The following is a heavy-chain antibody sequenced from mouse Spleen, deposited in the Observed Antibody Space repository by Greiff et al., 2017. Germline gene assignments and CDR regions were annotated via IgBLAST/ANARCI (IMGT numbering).Heavy chain of an antibody. CDR3: ARSHYGSSYNAMDY. CDR2: IYPGDGDT. D-gene: IGHD1-1*01. J-gene: IGHJ4*01. Sequence: QVQLQQSGPELVKPGASVKISCKASGYAFSSSWMNWVKQRPGKGLEWIGRIYPGDGDTNYNGKFKGKATLTADKSSSTAYMQLSSLTSEDSAVYFCARSHYGSSYNAMDYWGQGTSVTVSS. V-gene: IGHV1-82*01. CDR1: GYAFSSSW.